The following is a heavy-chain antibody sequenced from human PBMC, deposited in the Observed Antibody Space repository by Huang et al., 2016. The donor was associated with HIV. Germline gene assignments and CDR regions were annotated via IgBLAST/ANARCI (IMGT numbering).Heavy chain of an antibody. CDR2: ISYDGSNK. J-gene: IGHJ4*02. Sequence: VQLVESGGGVVQPGRSLRIACAASGFSFSTYGLHWGRQAPGKGLEWVAVISYDGSNKDYAHSVKGRFTISRDTSENKVYLQMNSLRHEDTAVYYCAKDGADEEWDIDYWGQGTLVTVSS. D-gene: IGHD1-26*01. V-gene: IGHV3-30*18. CDR3: AKDGADEEWDIDY. CDR1: GFSFSTYG.